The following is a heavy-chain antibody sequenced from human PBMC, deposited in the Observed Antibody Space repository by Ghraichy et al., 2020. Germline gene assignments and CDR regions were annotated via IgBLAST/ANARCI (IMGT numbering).Heavy chain of an antibody. CDR1: GGSISSYY. J-gene: IGHJ4*02. V-gene: IGHV4-59*08. CDR2: IYYSGST. Sequence: SQTLSLTCTVSGGSISSYYWSWIRQPPGKGLEWIGYIYYSGSTNYNPSLKSRVTISVDTSKNQFSLKLSSVTAADTAVYYCARRQLEFFDYWGQGTLVTDSS. D-gene: IGHD1-1*01. CDR3: ARRQLEFFDY.